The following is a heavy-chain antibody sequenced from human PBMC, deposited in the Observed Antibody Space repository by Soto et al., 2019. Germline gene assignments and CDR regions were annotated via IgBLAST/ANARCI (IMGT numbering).Heavy chain of an antibody. J-gene: IGHJ4*02. Sequence: QVQLVQSGAEVKKPGSSVKVSCKASGGTFSSYTISWVRQAPGQGLEWMGRIIPILGIANYAQKFQGRVTITXXKXTIXAYMELSSLRSEDTAVYYCARVGHCSSTSCSPFDYWGQGTLVTVSS. CDR3: ARVGHCSSTSCSPFDY. V-gene: IGHV1-69*02. D-gene: IGHD2-2*01. CDR2: IIPILGIA. CDR1: GGTFSSYT.